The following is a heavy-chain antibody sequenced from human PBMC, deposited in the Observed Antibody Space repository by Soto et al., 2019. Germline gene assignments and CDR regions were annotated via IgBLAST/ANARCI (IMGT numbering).Heavy chain of an antibody. J-gene: IGHJ4*02. V-gene: IGHV3-7*01. CDR3: ARVTTMGGY. CDR2: IKQDGSEK. D-gene: IGHD4-17*01. Sequence: EVQLVESGGGLVQPGGSLRLSCAASGFRFRDYWMYWVRQPPGKGLEWVANIKQDGSEKYYVDSVKGRFTSSRDNARNSLFLQMDSLRAEDTAVYFCARVTTMGGYWGQGTLVTVSS. CDR1: GFRFRDYW.